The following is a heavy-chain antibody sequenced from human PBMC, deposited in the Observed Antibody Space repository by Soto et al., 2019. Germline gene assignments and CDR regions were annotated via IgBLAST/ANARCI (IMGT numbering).Heavy chain of an antibody. CDR1: GGSVSSGSYY. V-gene: IGHV4-61*01. D-gene: IGHD2-8*01. CDR3: ARADEWAPRYGMDV. J-gene: IGHJ6*02. Sequence: PAETLSLTCTVSGGSVSSGSYYWSWIRQPPGKGLEWIGYIYYSGSTNYNPSLKSRVTISVDTSKNQFSLKLISVTAADTPVYYCARADEWAPRYGMDVWGQGTTVTVSS. CDR2: IYYSGST.